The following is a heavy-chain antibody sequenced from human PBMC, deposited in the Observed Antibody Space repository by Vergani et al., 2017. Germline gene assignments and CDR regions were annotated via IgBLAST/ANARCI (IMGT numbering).Heavy chain of an antibody. CDR2: IHTTGIT. D-gene: IGHD1-26*01. V-gene: IGHV4-61*02. Sequence: QVQLQESGPGLVKPSQTLSLTCSVSGGSTTSGGFYWSWIRQPAGKGLEWIGRIHTTGITKYNPSLVSRVTMSVDTSNNQFSLRLSSVTAADTAVYYCARSRMGTTVFDFWGQGILVTVSS. CDR1: GGSTTSGGFY. CDR3: ARSRMGTTVFDF. J-gene: IGHJ4*02.